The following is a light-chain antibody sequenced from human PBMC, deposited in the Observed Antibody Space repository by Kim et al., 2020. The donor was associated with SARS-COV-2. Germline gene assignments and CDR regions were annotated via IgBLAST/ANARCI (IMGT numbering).Light chain of an antibody. CDR1: TGAVTSGYY. Sequence: QAVVTQEPSLTVSPGGTVTLTCASSTGAVTSGYYPNWFQQKPGQAPRALIYSTSNTHSWTPARFSGSLLGSKAALTLSGVQPEDEAEYYCLLYYGGAVVFGGGTQLTVL. V-gene: IGLV7-43*01. CDR3: LLYYGGAVV. CDR2: STS. J-gene: IGLJ3*02.